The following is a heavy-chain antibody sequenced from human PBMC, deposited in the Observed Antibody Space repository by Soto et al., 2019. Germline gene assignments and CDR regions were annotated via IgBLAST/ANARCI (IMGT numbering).Heavy chain of an antibody. CDR2: IIPIFGTA. J-gene: IGHJ5*02. CDR3: VRVRIGYSSGWNWFDP. V-gene: IGHV1-69*13. CDR1: GGTFSSYA. D-gene: IGHD6-19*01. Sequence: SVKVSCKASGGTFSSYAISWVRQAPGQGLEWMGGIIPIFGTANYAQKFQGRVTITADESTSTAYMELSSLRSEDTAVYYCVRVRIGYSSGWNWFDPWGQGTLVTGSS.